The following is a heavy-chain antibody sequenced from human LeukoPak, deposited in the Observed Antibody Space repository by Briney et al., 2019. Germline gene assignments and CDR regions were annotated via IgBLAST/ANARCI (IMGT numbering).Heavy chain of an antibody. CDR1: GESFSGYY. CDR2: INHSGST. CDR3: ARILYSSNIDY. D-gene: IGHD6-19*01. J-gene: IGHJ4*02. Sequence: PSETLSLTCVVYGESFSGYYWTWIRQPPGKGLEWIGEINHSGSTNYNPSLKSRVTISVDTSKNQFFLKLSSVTAADTAVYYCARILYSSNIDYWGQGSLVTVSS. V-gene: IGHV4-34*01.